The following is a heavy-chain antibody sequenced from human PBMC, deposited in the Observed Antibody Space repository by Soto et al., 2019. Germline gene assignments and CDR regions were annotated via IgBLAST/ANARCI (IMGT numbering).Heavy chain of an antibody. CDR2: IIPFFKAT. V-gene: IGHV1-69*01. D-gene: IGHD3-16*01. CDR1: GDTFSSQA. Sequence: QVQLVQSGSEVKKPGSSVKVSCRASGDTFSSQAFSWVRQAPGQGLEWMGGIIPFFKATKYAKKFQGRVTITADESTSPAYMDMSSLRSEDTATYYCARDVSLNYYDGTYYYYSMDVWGKGTTVTVSS. CDR3: ARDVSLNYYDGTYYYYSMDV. J-gene: IGHJ6*04.